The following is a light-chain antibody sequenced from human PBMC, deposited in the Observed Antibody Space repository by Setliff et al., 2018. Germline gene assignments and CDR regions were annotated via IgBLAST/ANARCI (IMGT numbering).Light chain of an antibody. J-gene: IGLJ1*01. V-gene: IGLV1-44*01. CDR2: SNN. CDR1: SSNIGSNT. CDR3: AAWDAKLSAYV. Sequence: QSVLTQPPSASGTPGQRVTISCSGSSSNIGSNTVNWYQQLPGAAPKLLMHSNNQRPSGVPDRFSGSKSGTSASLAISGLRSEDEADYYCAAWDAKLSAYVFGIGTKVTVL.